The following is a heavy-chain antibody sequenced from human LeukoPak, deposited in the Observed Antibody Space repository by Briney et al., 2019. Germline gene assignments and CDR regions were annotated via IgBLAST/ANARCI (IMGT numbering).Heavy chain of an antibody. CDR1: GYSISSGYY. V-gene: IGHV4-38-2*01. CDR2: IYHSGST. J-gene: IGHJ4*02. Sequence: PSETLSLTCAVSGYSISSGYYWGWIRQPPGKGLEWIGSIYHSGSTYYNPSLKSRVTISVDTSKNQFSLKLSSVTAADTAVYYCARLCTSRVCPGYFDYWGQGTLVTVSS. CDR3: ARLCTSRVCPGYFDY. D-gene: IGHD2-8*01.